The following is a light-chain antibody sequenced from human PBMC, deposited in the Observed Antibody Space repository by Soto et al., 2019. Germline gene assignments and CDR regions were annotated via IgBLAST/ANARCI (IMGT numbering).Light chain of an antibody. CDR1: SSNIGRDY. J-gene: IGLJ3*02. CDR3: AAWDDSLSAWV. Sequence: QSVLTQPPSASGTPGQRVTISCSGSSSNIGRDYVYWFQQLPGTAPTLLIYTNNQRPSGVPDRFSGSKSGTSASLAISGLRSEDEADYCCAAWDDSLSAWVFGGGTKLTVL. V-gene: IGLV1-47*02. CDR2: TNN.